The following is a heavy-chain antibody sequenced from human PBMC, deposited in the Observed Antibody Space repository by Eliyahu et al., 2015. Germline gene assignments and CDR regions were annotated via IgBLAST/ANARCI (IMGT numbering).Heavy chain of an antibody. CDR3: AKDRNGMDV. D-gene: IGHD1-14*01. CDR2: IRYDGSNK. Sequence: QVQLVESGGGVVQXGGSXRXXCXASGXPFSXYGXHWVRQAPGKGLEWVAFIRYDGSNKYYADSVKGRFTISRDNSKNTLYLQMNSLRAEDTAVYYCAKDRNGMDVWGQGTTVTVSS. V-gene: IGHV3-30*02. J-gene: IGHJ6*02. CDR1: GXPFSXYG.